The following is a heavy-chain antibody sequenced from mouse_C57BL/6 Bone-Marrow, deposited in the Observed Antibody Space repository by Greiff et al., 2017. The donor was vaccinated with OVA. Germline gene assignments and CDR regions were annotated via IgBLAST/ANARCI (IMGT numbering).Heavy chain of an antibody. CDR1: GFTFSDYY. CDR2: ISNGGGST. J-gene: IGHJ1*03. Sequence: EVKLMESGGGLVQPGGSLKLSCAASGFTFSDYYMYWVRQTPEKRLEWVAYISNGGGSTYYPDTVKGRFTISRDNAKNTLYLQMSRLKSEDTAMYYCAIRGLYWYFDVWGTGTTVTVSS. V-gene: IGHV5-12*01. CDR3: AIRGLYWYFDV.